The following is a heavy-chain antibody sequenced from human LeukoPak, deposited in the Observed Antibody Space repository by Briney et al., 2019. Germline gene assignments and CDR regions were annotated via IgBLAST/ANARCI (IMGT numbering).Heavy chain of an antibody. CDR1: GGSFSGYY. D-gene: IGHD3-22*01. CDR2: VLHDGST. CDR3: ARGKYYFDSSGYDY. V-gene: IGHV4-34*12. Sequence: SSETLSLTCAVYGGSFSGYYWNWIRQSPGKGLEWIGEVLHDGSTNYNPSLKSRVTIAVDTSQNQFSLKLSAVTAADTAVYYCARGKYYFDSSGYDYWGQGSQVAVSS. J-gene: IGHJ4*02.